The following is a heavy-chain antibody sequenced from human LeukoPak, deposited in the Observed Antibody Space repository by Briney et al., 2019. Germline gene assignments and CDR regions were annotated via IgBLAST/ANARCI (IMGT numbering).Heavy chain of an antibody. V-gene: IGHV1-69*01. D-gene: IGHD6-19*01. J-gene: IGHJ4*02. CDR1: GGTFSRYA. Sequence: GSSVKVSCKASGGTFSRYAISCVRQAPGQGLEWMGGIIPMFGIANYAQKFQGRVTITADECTSTAYMELSSLRSEDTAVYYCARDRPYTGGWRGFDYWGQGTLVTVSS. CDR2: IIPMFGIA. CDR3: ARDRPYTGGWRGFDY.